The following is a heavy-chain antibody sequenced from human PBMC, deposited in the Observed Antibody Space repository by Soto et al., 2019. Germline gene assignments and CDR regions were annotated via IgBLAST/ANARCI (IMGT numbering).Heavy chain of an antibody. CDR2: IANDGSNK. Sequence: QVQLVESGGGVVQPGRSLRLSCTASGFIFSNYGMHWVRQAPGKGLVWVAIIANDGSNKNYSDSVKGRFTISRDNSNNTLDLQMNSLITKDTGIYYCAKAAGLGVAKVTSFHYWGQGTLVTVSS. CDR1: GFIFSNYG. D-gene: IGHD4-4*01. J-gene: IGHJ4*02. V-gene: IGHV3-30*18. CDR3: AKAAGLGVAKVTSFHY.